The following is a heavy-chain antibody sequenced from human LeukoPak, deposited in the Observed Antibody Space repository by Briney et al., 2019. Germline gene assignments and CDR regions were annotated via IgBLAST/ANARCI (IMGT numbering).Heavy chain of an antibody. J-gene: IGHJ4*02. Sequence: ASVKVSCNASGYTFTSYGISWGRQAPGQGREWMGWISAYNGNTNYAQKLQGRVTMTTDTSTTTAYIALRSLRSDDTAVYYCARGAPHYHLLTGPNYFAYWGQGTLVTVSS. CDR3: ARGAPHYHLLTGPNYFAY. D-gene: IGHD3-9*01. V-gene: IGHV1-18*01. CDR2: ISAYNGNT. CDR1: GYTFTSYG.